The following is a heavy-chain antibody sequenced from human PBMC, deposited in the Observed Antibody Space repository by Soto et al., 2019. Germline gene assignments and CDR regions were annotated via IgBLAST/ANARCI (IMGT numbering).Heavy chain of an antibody. Sequence: GASVKVSCKASGYTFTCYSMHWVRQAPGQGLEWMGWINPNSGGTNYVQQVQGRVTMTRDTSISTAYMELSRLRSDDTALYYCARREYSYGDVYFDYWGQGTLVTVSS. V-gene: IGHV1-2*02. D-gene: IGHD5-18*01. CDR3: ARREYSYGDVYFDY. CDR1: GYTFTCYS. CDR2: INPNSGGT. J-gene: IGHJ4*02.